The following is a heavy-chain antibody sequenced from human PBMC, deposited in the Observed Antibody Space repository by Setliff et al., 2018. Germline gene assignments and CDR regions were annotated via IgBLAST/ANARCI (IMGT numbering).Heavy chain of an antibody. V-gene: IGHV4-38-2*02. CDR2: IYSSGST. Sequence: SETLSLTCTASGYSISSGYYWGWIRQPPGKGLEWIGYIYSSGSTYYNPSLKSRVSISVDTSKNQFSLKLSSVTAADTAVYYCARQRHGGAGAHDFWGQGTLVTVSS. CDR3: ARQRHGGAGAHDF. CDR1: GYSISSGYY. D-gene: IGHD3-16*01. J-gene: IGHJ4*02.